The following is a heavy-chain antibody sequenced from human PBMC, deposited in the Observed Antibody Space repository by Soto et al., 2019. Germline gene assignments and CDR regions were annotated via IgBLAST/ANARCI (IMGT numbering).Heavy chain of an antibody. J-gene: IGHJ6*02. CDR3: AKDASSWFYYYYGMDV. CDR1: GYICSNFG. D-gene: IGHD2-2*01. CDR2: ISGYNDNT. V-gene: IGHV1-18*01. Sequence: QIQLVQSGPEVRKPGASVKVSCKASGYICSNFGISWVRQAPGQGLEWMGWISGYNDNTNYAQKFQDRVRMPTDISTSTAYMALTTLRPEDTAVYYCAKDASSWFYYYYGMDVWGQGTTVTVSS.